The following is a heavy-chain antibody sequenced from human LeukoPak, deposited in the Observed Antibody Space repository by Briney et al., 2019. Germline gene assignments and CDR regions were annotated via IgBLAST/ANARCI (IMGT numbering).Heavy chain of an antibody. CDR1: GFTVSSNH. CDR2: IYSGGST. J-gene: IGHJ4*02. Sequence: SGGSLRLSCAASGFTVSSNHMSWVRQAPGKGLGWASVIYSGGSTDYADSVKVRCTIARDNLKNTLYLQMNRLRDEGTAVDHCARGTAGYNWGQGTLVTFSS. D-gene: IGHD1-1*01. CDR3: ARGTAGYN. V-gene: IGHV3-53*01.